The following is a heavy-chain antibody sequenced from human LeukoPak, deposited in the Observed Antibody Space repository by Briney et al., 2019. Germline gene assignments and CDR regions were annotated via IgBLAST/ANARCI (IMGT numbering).Heavy chain of an antibody. CDR1: GHTFTGYY. V-gene: IGHV1-2*02. Sequence: ASVKVSCKASGHTFTGYYMHWVRQAPGQGLEWMGWINPNSGGTNYAQKFQGRVTMTRDTSISTAYMELSRLRSDDTAVYYCARGEWELLYYFDYWGQGTLVTVSS. CDR2: INPNSGGT. CDR3: ARGEWELLYYFDY. D-gene: IGHD1-26*01. J-gene: IGHJ4*02.